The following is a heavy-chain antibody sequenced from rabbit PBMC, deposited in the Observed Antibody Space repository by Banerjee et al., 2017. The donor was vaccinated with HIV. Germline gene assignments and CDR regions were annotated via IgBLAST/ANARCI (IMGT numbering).Heavy chain of an antibody. V-gene: IGHV1S45*01. CDR3: ARNYVNVFDP. Sequence: QEQVVESGGGLVQPEVSLTLTCTASGFSLSASDFIYWVRQAPGKGLEWIACIDSGDGDTDYATWAKGRFTISKTSSTTVTLRMTSLTAADTATYFCARNYVNVFDPWGPGTLVTVS. CDR2: IDSGDGDT. CDR1: GFSLSASDF. D-gene: IGHD1-1*01. J-gene: IGHJ2*01.